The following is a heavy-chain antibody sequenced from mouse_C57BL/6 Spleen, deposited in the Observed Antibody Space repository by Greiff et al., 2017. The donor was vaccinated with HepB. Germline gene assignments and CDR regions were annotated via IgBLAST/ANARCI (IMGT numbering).Heavy chain of an antibody. V-gene: IGHV5-17*01. CDR3: ATRDGSSYWYFDV. CDR1: GFTFSDYG. CDR2: ISSGSSTI. Sequence: EVNVVESGGGLVKPGGSLKLSCAASGFTFSDYGMHWVRQAPEKGLEWVAYISSGSSTIYYADTVKGRFTISRDNAKNTLFLQMTSLRSEDTAMYYCATRDGSSYWYFDVWGTGTTVTVSS. D-gene: IGHD1-1*01. J-gene: IGHJ1*03.